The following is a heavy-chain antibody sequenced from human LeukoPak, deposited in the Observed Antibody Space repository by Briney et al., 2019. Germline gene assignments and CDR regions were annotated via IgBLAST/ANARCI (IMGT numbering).Heavy chain of an antibody. CDR2: ISSNGGST. CDR3: ARVGSSSWRYYFDY. J-gene: IGHJ4*02. V-gene: IGHV3-64*01. Sequence: GGSLRLSCAASGFTFSSYAMHWVRQAPGKGLEYVSAISSNGGSTYYANSVKGRFTISRDNSKNTLYLQMGSLRAEDMAVYYCARVGSSSWRYYFDYWGQGTLVTVSS. CDR1: GFTFSSYA. D-gene: IGHD6-13*01.